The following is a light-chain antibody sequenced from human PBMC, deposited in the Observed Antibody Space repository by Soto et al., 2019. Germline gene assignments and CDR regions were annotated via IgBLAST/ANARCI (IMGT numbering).Light chain of an antibody. CDR1: QSVSSY. CDR2: DAS. J-gene: IGKJ4*01. Sequence: EIVLTQSPATLSLSPGERATLSCRASQSVSSYLAWYQQKPGQAPRLLIYDASNRATGIPARFSGSGSGTDFTLPISSLEPEDFAVYYCQQRSNWPPPFGGGTKVDIK. V-gene: IGKV3-11*01. CDR3: QQRSNWPPP.